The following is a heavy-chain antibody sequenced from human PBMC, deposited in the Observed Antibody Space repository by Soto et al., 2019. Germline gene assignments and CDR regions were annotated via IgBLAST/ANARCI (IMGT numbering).Heavy chain of an antibody. D-gene: IGHD1-26*01. CDR2: INHSGST. CDR3: ARGRSTGATYFPFDY. CDR1: GGSFSGYY. Sequence: SETLSLTCAVYGGSFSGYYWSWIRQPPGKGLEWIGEINHSGSTNYNPSLKSRVTISVDTSKNQFSLKLSSVTAADTAVYYCARGRSTGATYFPFDYWGQGTQVTVSS. J-gene: IGHJ4*02. V-gene: IGHV4-34*01.